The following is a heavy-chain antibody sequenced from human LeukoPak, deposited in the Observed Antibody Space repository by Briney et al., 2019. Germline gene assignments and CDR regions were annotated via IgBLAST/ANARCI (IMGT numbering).Heavy chain of an antibody. Sequence: GGSLRLSCTAFGFTVRRNHINWVRQAPGKGLEWVSITYSGDTTYYADSVKGRFIISRDDSKNTLSLQMNNLRVEDTAVYYCARERPDSRNLDYWGRGALVTVSS. V-gene: IGHV3-66*01. CDR1: GFTVRRNH. D-gene: IGHD1-14*01. J-gene: IGHJ4*02. CDR2: TYSGDTT. CDR3: ARERPDSRNLDY.